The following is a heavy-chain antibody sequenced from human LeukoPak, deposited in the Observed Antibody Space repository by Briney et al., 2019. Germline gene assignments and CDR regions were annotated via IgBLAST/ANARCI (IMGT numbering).Heavy chain of an antibody. CDR2: ISISGFTF. J-gene: IGHJ4*02. V-gene: IGHV3-11*04. CDR3: AGNFYDGSGYPTFDY. D-gene: IGHD3-22*01. CDR1: GFTFSDYY. Sequence: GGSLRLSCAASGFTFSDYYMNWVRQTPEKGLEGVAYISISGFTFYYADSVRGRFTISRDNSENSLFLQMNSLRPDDTAVYFCAGNFYDGSGYPTFDYWGQGALVTVSS.